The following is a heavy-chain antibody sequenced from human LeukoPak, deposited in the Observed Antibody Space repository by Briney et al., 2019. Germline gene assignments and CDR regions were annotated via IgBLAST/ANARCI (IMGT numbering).Heavy chain of an antibody. CDR3: ARVLTAGYDSSGYRGYNWFDP. Sequence: TLSLTCTVSGGSISRGSYYRSWIRPPAAKGLEWIGRIYTSGSTHYNPSLKSRLTISVDSSKNQSSLKLSSVTAADSAVYYCARVLTAGYDSSGYRGYNWFDPSGQGTLVTVSS. CDR1: GGSISRGSYY. J-gene: IGHJ5*02. V-gene: IGHV4-61*02. D-gene: IGHD3-22*01. CDR2: IYTSGST.